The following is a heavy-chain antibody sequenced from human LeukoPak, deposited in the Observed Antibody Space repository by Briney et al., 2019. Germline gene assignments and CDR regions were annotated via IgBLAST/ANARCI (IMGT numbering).Heavy chain of an antibody. CDR3: ARVVVAATPNEWFDP. J-gene: IGHJ5*02. Sequence: GGSLRLSCAASGFTVSSSYMSWVRQAPGKGLERVSVIYSDGRTFYADSVKGRFTISRDNSKNTVYLQMNSLRADDTAVYYCARVVVAATPNEWFDPWGQGTLVTVSS. CDR2: IYSDGRT. D-gene: IGHD2-15*01. CDR1: GFTVSSSY. V-gene: IGHV3-66*01.